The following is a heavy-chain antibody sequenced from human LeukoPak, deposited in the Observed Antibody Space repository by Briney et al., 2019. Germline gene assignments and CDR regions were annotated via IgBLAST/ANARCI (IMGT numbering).Heavy chain of an antibody. Sequence: GGSLRLSCAASGFTFSGSAIHWVRQASGKGLEWVGRIRSKANNYATAYAASVKGRFTISRGDSKNTAYLEMNSLKTEDSAVYYCARVDTAMGCSWGQGTLVTVSS. CDR3: ARVDTAMGCS. V-gene: IGHV3-73*01. CDR1: GFTFSGSA. CDR2: IRSKANNYAT. D-gene: IGHD5-18*01. J-gene: IGHJ4*02.